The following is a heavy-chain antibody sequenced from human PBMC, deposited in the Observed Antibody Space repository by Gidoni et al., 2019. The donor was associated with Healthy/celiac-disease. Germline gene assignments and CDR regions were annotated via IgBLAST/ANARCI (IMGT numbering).Heavy chain of an antibody. Sequence: QVQLVESGGGVVQPGRSLRLSCAASGFTFSSYGMHWVRQAPGKGREWVAVISYHGSNKYYADSVKGRFTISRDNSKNTLYLQMNSLRAEDTAVYYCAKVTYYYGSGSYYKYDYYYYGMDVWGQGTTVTVSS. CDR1: GFTFSSYG. D-gene: IGHD3-10*01. J-gene: IGHJ6*02. V-gene: IGHV3-30*18. CDR3: AKVTYYYGSGSYYKYDYYYYGMDV. CDR2: ISYHGSNK.